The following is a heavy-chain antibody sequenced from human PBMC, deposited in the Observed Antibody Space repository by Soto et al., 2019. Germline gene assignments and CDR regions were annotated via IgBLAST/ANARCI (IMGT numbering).Heavy chain of an antibody. CDR3: ARREQWLENFDF. CDR1: GYTFTGYY. D-gene: IGHD6-19*01. CDR2: INPNSGDS. J-gene: IGHJ4*02. V-gene: IGHV1-2*02. Sequence: ASVKVSCKTSGYTFTGYYIHWIRQAPGQGLEWMGWINPNSGDSDYSQEFQGRVTMTSDTSITTAYMQLTRLRSDDTAVYYCARREQWLENFDFWGQGTQVTVSS.